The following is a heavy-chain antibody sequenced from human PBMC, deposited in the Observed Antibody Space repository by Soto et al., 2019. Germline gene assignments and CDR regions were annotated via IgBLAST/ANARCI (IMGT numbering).Heavy chain of an antibody. V-gene: IGHV1-69*01. Sequence: LKVCCEASGGSFSSYAISLVRQAPGQGLEWMGGIIPIFGTANYAQKFQGRVTITADESTSTAYMELSSLRSEDTAVYYCARIIAVAAQENYYYYYYGMDVWGQGTTVTVS. D-gene: IGHD6-19*01. CDR3: ARIIAVAAQENYYYYYYGMDV. J-gene: IGHJ6*02. CDR1: GGSFSSYA. CDR2: IIPIFGTA.